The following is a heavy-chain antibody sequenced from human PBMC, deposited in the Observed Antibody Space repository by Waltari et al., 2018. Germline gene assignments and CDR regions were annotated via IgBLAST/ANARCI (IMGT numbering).Heavy chain of an antibody. CDR1: GYSFARYW. V-gene: IGHV5-51*01. CDR2: IYPGDSRT. D-gene: IGHD5-18*01. Sequence: EVQLVQSGAEVKKPGESLKISCQGSGYSFARYWIGWVRQMPGKVLGWMGIIYPGDSRTKYSPSFQGHVTISVDTSISTAYLQWSSLKASDTAMYFCARQNIHSYGYGYFDYWGQGTLVTVSS. CDR3: ARQNIHSYGYGYFDY. J-gene: IGHJ4*02.